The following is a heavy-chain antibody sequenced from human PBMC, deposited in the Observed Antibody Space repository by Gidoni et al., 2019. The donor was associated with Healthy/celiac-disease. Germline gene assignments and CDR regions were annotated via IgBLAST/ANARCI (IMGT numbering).Heavy chain of an antibody. J-gene: IGHJ5*02. Sequence: EVQLVESGGGLVQPGGSLRLSCAASGFTVSSNYMSWVRQAPGKGLEWVSVMYSGGSTYYADSVKGRFTISRDNSKNTLYLQMNSLRAEDTAVYYCARDHTPGDYYWFDPWGQGTLVTVSS. CDR2: MYSGGST. V-gene: IGHV3-66*01. CDR1: GFTVSSNY. D-gene: IGHD4-17*01. CDR3: ARDHTPGDYYWFDP.